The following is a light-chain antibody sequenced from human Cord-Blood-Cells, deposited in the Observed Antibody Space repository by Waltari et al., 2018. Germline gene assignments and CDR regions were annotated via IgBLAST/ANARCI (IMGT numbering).Light chain of an antibody. CDR3: CSYAGSSTL. CDR1: SRDVGRYNL. CDR2: EGS. Sequence: QSALTQPASVSGSPGQSITIPCTGTSRDVGRYNLVSWYQQHPGKAPKLMIYEGSKRPSGVSNRFSGSKSGSTASLTISGLQAEDEADYYCCSYAGSSTLFGGGTKLTVL. J-gene: IGLJ2*01. V-gene: IGLV2-23*01.